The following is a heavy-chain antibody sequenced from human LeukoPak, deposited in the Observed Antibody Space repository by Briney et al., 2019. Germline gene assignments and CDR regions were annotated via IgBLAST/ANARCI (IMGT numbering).Heavy chain of an antibody. CDR2: INPNSGGT. CDR1: GYTFTAYY. Sequence: ASVKVSCKASGYTFTAYYVHWVRQAPGQGLEWMGRINPNSGGTNYAQKFQGWVTMTRDTSISTAYMELSRLRSDDTAVYYCARTPIWMSWGMDVWGQGTTVTVSS. J-gene: IGHJ6*02. D-gene: IGHD5-12*01. V-gene: IGHV1-2*04. CDR3: ARTPIWMSWGMDV.